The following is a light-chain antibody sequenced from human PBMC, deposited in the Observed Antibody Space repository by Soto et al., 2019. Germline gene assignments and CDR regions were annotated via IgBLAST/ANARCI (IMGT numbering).Light chain of an antibody. J-gene: IGLJ2*01. V-gene: IGLV2-23*01. Sequence: QSVLTQPASVSGSPGQSSTLSCTGTSSDVGSYNLVSWYQQHPGKAPKLMIYEGSKRPSGVSNRFSGSKSGNTASLTISGLQAEDEADYYCCSYAGSSTSVVFGGGTKLTVL. CDR3: CSYAGSSTSVV. CDR2: EGS. CDR1: SSDVGSYNL.